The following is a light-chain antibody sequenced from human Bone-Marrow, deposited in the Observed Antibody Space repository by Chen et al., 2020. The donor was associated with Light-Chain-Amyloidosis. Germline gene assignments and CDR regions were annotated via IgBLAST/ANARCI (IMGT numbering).Light chain of an antibody. CDR1: NIGSTS. CDR3: QVWDRSSDRPV. V-gene: IGLV3-21*02. CDR2: DDS. Sequence: SYVLTQPSSVSVAPGQTATIACGGNNIGSTSVHWYQQTPGQAPLLVVYDDSDRPSGIPERLSGSNSVNTATLTISRVKAGDESDYYCQVWDRSSDRPVFGGGTKLTVL. J-gene: IGLJ3*02.